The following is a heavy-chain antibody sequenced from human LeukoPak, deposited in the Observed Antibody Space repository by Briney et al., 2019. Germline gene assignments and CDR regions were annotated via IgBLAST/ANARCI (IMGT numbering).Heavy chain of an antibody. Sequence: ASVKVSCKASGYTLTSYYLHWVRQAPGQGLEWMAIINPSGGSTSHAQKFQGRVTMTRNTSISTAYMELSSLRSEDTAVYYCARGGFLEWLLPYYGMDVWGQGTTVTVSS. D-gene: IGHD3-3*01. V-gene: IGHV1-46*01. CDR3: ARGGFLEWLLPYYGMDV. CDR2: INPSGGST. CDR1: GYTLTSYY. J-gene: IGHJ6*02.